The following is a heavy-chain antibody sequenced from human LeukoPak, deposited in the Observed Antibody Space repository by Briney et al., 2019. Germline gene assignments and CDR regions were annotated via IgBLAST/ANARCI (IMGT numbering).Heavy chain of an antibody. CDR2: IYYSGST. D-gene: IGHD3-10*01. CDR1: GGSISSYY. V-gene: IGHV4-39*01. Sequence: PSETLSLTCTVSGGSISSYYWGWIRQPPGKGLEWIGSIYYSGSTYYNPSLKSRVTISVDTSKNQFSLKLSSVTAADTAVYYCATGRDYYGSGSYHYWGQGTLVTVSS. CDR3: ATGRDYYGSGSYHY. J-gene: IGHJ4*02.